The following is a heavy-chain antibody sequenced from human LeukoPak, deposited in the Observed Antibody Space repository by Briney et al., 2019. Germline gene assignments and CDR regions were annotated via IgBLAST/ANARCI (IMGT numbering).Heavy chain of an antibody. CDR1: GVSFRGHY. Sequence: SETLSHTCAVYGVSFRGHYWSGIGPPPGKGLEWMGEINHSGSTHYNPSLKSRVTISVDTSKSQFSLKLSSVTAADTAVYYCATGGTYYYDSSGYYVLDYWGQGTLVTVSS. CDR3: ATGGTYYYDSSGYYVLDY. CDR2: INHSGST. J-gene: IGHJ4*02. D-gene: IGHD3-22*01. V-gene: IGHV4-34*01.